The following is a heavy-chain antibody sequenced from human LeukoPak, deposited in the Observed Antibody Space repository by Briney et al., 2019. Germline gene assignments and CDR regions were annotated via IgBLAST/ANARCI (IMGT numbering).Heavy chain of an antibody. D-gene: IGHD3-22*01. CDR2: INWNGGST. CDR3: ARDNSDSSGYPLDY. J-gene: IGHJ4*02. Sequence: GGSLRLSCAASGFTFDDYGMSWVRQAPGKGLEWVSGINWNGGSTGYADSVKGRFTISRDNAKNSLYLQMNSLRAEDTAVYYCARDNSDSSGYPLDYWGQGTLVTVSS. CDR1: GFTFDDYG. V-gene: IGHV3-20*04.